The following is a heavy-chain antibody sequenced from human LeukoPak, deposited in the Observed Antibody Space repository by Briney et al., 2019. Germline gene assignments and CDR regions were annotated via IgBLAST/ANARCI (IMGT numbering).Heavy chain of an antibody. CDR1: GFTFSSYS. V-gene: IGHV3-21*01. CDR2: ISSSSSYI. CDR3: AVRRGIYY. J-gene: IGHJ4*01. Sequence: GGSEILFCAASGFTFSSYSVNWVRQAPGKGLEWVSSISSSSSYIYYADSVKGRFTISRDNAKNSLYLQMNSLRAEDTAVYYCAVRRGIYYWGHGYLVTVSS.